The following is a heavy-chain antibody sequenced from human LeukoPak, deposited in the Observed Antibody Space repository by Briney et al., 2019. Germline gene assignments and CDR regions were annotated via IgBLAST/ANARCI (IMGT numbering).Heavy chain of an antibody. D-gene: IGHD6-13*01. V-gene: IGHV3-7*01. CDR3: ASSSGIAGGNY. J-gene: IGHJ4*02. Sequence: GGSLRLSCAASGFTVSSNYMSWVRQAPGKGLEWVANIKQDGSEKYYVDSVKGRFTISRDNAKNSLYLQMNSLRAEDTAVYYCASSSGIAGGNYWGQGTLVTVSS. CDR1: GFTVSSNY. CDR2: IKQDGSEK.